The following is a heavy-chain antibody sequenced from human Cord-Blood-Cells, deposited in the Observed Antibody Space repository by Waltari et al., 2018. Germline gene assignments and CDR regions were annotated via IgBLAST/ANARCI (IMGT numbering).Heavy chain of an antibody. J-gene: IGHJ6*02. CDR2: MNPNSGNT. CDR1: GYTFTSYD. V-gene: IGHV1-8*01. CDR3: ARAGSSWYYYYYGMDV. D-gene: IGHD6-13*01. Sequence: QVQLVQSGAEVKKPGASVKASCKASGYTFTSYDINWVRQATGQGLEWMGWMNPNSGNTGYAQKFQGRVTMTRNTSISTAYMELSSLRSEDTAVYYCARAGSSWYYYYYGMDVWGQGTTVTVSS.